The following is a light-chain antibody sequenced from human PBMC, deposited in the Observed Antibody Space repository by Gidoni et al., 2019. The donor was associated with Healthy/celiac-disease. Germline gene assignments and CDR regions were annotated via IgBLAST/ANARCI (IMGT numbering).Light chain of an antibody. Sequence: QAALTQPASVYGSPGQAITTSCTGTSSDVGGYNYVSWYQQHPGKAPKLMIYEFSNRPSGVSNRFSGSKSGNTASLTISGLQAEDEADYYCSSYTSSIYVVFGGGTKLTVL. CDR1: SSDVGGYNY. CDR2: EFS. J-gene: IGLJ2*01. V-gene: IGLV2-14*01. CDR3: SSYTSSIYVV.